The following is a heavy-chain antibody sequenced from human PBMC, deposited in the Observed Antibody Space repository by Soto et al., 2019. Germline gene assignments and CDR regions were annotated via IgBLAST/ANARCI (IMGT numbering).Heavy chain of an antibody. CDR3: ARDLDSSGWPDY. V-gene: IGHV4-4*02. D-gene: IGHD6-19*01. Sequence: HVQLQESCPGLVKPSGTLSLICAVSGGSISSSNWWSWVRQPPGKGLEWIGEIYHSGSTKYNPSLKSRVTISVDKSKNHFSLRLSSVTAADTAVYYCARDLDSSGWPDYWGQGTLVTVSP. CDR2: IYHSGST. CDR1: GGSISSSNW. J-gene: IGHJ4*02.